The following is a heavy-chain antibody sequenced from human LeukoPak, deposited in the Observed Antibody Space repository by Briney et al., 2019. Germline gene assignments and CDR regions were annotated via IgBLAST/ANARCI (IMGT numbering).Heavy chain of an antibody. V-gene: IGHV3-23*01. J-gene: IGHJ5*02. CDR1: GFTFSAYA. D-gene: IGHD1-14*01. CDR3: ATLLGPQPTVIDP. Sequence: PGGSLRLSCAASGFTFSAYAMSWVRQAPGKGLEWVSVISGSGGSAYYADSVKGRFTISRDNSKNTLYLQMNSLRAEDTAVYYCATLLGPQPTVIDPWGQGTLVPVSS. CDR2: ISGSGGSA.